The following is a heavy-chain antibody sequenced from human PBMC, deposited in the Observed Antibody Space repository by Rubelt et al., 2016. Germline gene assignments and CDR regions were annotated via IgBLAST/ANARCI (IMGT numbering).Heavy chain of an antibody. CDR3: TTDPGEITFGYNHQYYYDSSGYYRDY. Sequence: GKGLEWVGRIKSKTDGGTTDYAAPVKGRFTISRDDSKNTLYLQMNSLKTEDTAVYYCTTDPGEITFGYNHQYYYDSSGYYRDYWGQGTLVTVSS. D-gene: IGHD3-22*01. V-gene: IGHV3-15*01. J-gene: IGHJ4*02. CDR2: IKSKTDGGTT.